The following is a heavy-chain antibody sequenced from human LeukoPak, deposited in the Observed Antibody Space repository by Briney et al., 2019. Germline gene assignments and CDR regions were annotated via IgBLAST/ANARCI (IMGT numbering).Heavy chain of an antibody. D-gene: IGHD3-10*01. J-gene: IGHJ4*02. V-gene: IGHV4-4*07. CDR2: IYTSGST. CDR1: GGSISSYY. CDR3: ARGLYYYGSGSYYGYFDY. Sequence: SETLSLTCTVSGGSISSYYWSWIRQPAGKGLEWIGRIYTSGSTNYNPSLKSRVTMSVDTSKNQFSLKLSSVTAADTAVYYCARGLYYYGSGSYYGYFDYWGQGTLVTVSS.